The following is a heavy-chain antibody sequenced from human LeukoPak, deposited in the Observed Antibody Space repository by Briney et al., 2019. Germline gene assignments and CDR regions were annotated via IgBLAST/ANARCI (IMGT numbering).Heavy chain of an antibody. CDR2: IYYSGST. V-gene: IGHV4-34*01. CDR1: GGSFSGYY. CDR3: ARRHYGVIYDSSGYLGYAFDI. D-gene: IGHD3-22*01. J-gene: IGHJ3*02. Sequence: SETLSLTCAVYGGSFSGYYWGWIRQPPGKGLEWIGGIYYSGSTYYNPSLKSRVTIFVDTSKNQFSLKLRSVAAADTAVYYCARRHYGVIYDSSGYLGYAFDIWGQGTMVTVSS.